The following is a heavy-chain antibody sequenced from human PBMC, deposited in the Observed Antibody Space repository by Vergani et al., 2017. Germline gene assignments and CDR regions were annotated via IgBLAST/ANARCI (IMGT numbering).Heavy chain of an antibody. D-gene: IGHD3-10*01. CDR3: ARARVRGVKGFLGY. V-gene: IGHV3-48*03. CDR2: ISSSGSTI. CDR1: GFTFSSYE. J-gene: IGHJ4*02. Sequence: EVQLVESGGGLVQPGGSLRLSCAASGFTFSSYEMNWVRQAPGKGLEWVSYISSSGSTIYYADSVKGRFTISRDNGKNSLYLQMNSLRAEDTAVYYCARARVRGVKGFLGYWGQGTLVTVSS.